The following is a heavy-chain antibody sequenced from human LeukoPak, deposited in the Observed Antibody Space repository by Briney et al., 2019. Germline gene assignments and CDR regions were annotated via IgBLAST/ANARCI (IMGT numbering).Heavy chain of an antibody. D-gene: IGHD6-19*01. Sequence: GGSLRLSCAASGFTFDDYGMSWVRQAPGKGLEWGSGTNWNGGSTGYADSVKGRFTIPRDNAKNSLYLQMNSLRAEDTALYYCARGDSSGWYEVYFDYWGQGTLVSDSS. CDR1: GFTFDDYG. V-gene: IGHV3-20*04. J-gene: IGHJ4*02. CDR2: TNWNGGST. CDR3: ARGDSSGWYEVYFDY.